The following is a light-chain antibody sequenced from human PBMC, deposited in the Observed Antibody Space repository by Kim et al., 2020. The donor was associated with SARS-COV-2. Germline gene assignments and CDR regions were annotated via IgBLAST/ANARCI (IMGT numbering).Light chain of an antibody. CDR1: QDIGTA. CDR2: DAS. V-gene: IGKV1-13*02. Sequence: AIQLTQSPSSLSASVADRVTITCRASQDIGTALAWYQHKPGKAPKLLIYDASTLKSGVPSRFSGSGSGTDFTLTISGLQPEDFATYFCQQFGTFGRRTKVDNK. CDR3: QQFGT. J-gene: IGKJ4*01.